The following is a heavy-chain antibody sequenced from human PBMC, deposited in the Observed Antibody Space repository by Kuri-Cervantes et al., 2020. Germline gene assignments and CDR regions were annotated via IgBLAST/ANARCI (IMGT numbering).Heavy chain of an antibody. CDR1: GFTFKTYG. Sequence: GESLKISCAASGFTFKTYGMHWVRQAPGKGLEWVPIISYDGSNKYYADSVKGRFTISRDNSKNTLYLQMNSLRAEDTAVYYCALGDYYYYGMDVWGQGTTVTVSS. CDR3: ALGDYYYYGMDV. CDR2: ISYDGSNK. V-gene: IGHV3-30*19. J-gene: IGHJ6*02. D-gene: IGHD3-16*01.